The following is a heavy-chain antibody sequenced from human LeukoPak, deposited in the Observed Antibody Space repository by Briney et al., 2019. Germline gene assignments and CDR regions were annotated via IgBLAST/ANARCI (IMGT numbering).Heavy chain of an antibody. J-gene: IGHJ4*02. CDR1: GFTFSTYS. V-gene: IGHV3-23*01. CDR3: AKDRKRLFDY. Sequence: GGSLRLSCAASGFTFSTYSMTWVRQAPGKGLEWVSIISGGGDNRYYADSVKGRFTISRDNSKNTLYLQMNSLRAEDTAVYYCAKDRKRLFDYWGQGTLVTVSS. CDR2: ISGGGDNR.